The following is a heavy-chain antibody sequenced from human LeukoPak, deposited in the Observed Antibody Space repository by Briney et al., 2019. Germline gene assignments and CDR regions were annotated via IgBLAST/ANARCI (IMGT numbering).Heavy chain of an antibody. V-gene: IGHV4-38-2*02. CDR3: ARDEGAIRGGWFDP. CDR2: IYHSGNT. CDR1: GYSISSGYY. D-gene: IGHD1-26*01. J-gene: IGHJ5*02. Sequence: SETLSLTCAVSGYSISSGYYWGWIRQPPGKGLEWIGSIYHSGNTYYNPSLKSRVVISVDTSKNQFSLKLSSVTAADTAVYYCARDEGAIRGGWFDPWGQGTLVTVSS.